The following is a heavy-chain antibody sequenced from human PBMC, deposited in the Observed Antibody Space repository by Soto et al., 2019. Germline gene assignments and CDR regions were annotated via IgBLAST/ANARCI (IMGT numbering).Heavy chain of an antibody. D-gene: IGHD3-16*02. CDR3: ARGFWGSYRNDAFDI. CDR2: IFYSGGT. CDR1: GGSISSYY. V-gene: IGHV4-59*01. J-gene: IGHJ3*02. Sequence: SETLSLTCTVSGGSISSYYWSWIRQPPGKGLEWIGYIFYSGGTNYNPSLKSRITISVGTSKSQFSLQLSSVTAADTAVYYCARGFWGSYRNDAFDIWGQGTMVTVSS.